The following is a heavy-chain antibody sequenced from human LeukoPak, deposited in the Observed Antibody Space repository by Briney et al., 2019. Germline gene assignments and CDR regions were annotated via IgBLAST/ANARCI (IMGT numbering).Heavy chain of an antibody. CDR1: GDSISGGSYY. J-gene: IGHJ5*02. CDR3: VRALYCSGGSCYSSGWFDP. CDR2: IYISGTT. D-gene: IGHD2-15*01. V-gene: IGHV4-61*02. Sequence: SQTLSLTCTVSGDSISGGSYYWSWIRQPAGKGLEWIGRIYISGTTNYNPSLKSRVTISIDKSENQFSLKLSSVTAADTAVYYCVRALYCSGGSCYSSGWFDPWGQGALVTVSS.